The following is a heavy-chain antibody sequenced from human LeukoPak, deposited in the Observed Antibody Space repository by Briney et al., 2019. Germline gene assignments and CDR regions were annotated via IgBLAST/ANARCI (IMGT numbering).Heavy chain of an antibody. J-gene: IGHJ4*02. D-gene: IGHD6-19*01. Sequence: ASVKVSCKASGYTFTSYGISWVRQAPGQGLEWMGWISAYNGNTNYAQKLQGRVTITTDTSTSTAHMELRGLISEDTGVDYCARVASGWYDYWGQGTLVTVSS. CDR2: ISAYNGNT. CDR3: ARVASGWYDY. V-gene: IGHV1-18*01. CDR1: GYTFTSYG.